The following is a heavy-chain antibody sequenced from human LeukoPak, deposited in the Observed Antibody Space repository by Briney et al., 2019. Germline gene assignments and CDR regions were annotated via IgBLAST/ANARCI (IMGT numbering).Heavy chain of an antibody. Sequence: PGGSLRLSCTGSGFRFSDYGIHWVRLVPGKGLEWVAVISFDGKIETYADSVKGRFTISKDLSTDTLNLDMNTVRPDDTAIYYCALYGAYFAFWGHGTLVTVSS. CDR3: ALYGAYFAF. J-gene: IGHJ4*01. V-gene: IGHV3-30*03. CDR2: ISFDGKIE. CDR1: GFRFSDYG. D-gene: IGHD4-17*01.